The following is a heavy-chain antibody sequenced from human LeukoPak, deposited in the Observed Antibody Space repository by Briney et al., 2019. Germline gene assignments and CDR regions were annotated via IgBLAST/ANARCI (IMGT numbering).Heavy chain of an antibody. Sequence: NPSETLSLTFTVSGDSFSSHYWTSIRQSPVKGLEWIGDISNIGSTSYNPSLKSRVTISMDTSKNQFSLKLSSVTAADTAVYYCGRDALVGYFSYYYMDVWGKGTTVTVSS. CDR3: GRDALVGYFSYYYMDV. CDR2: ISNIGST. V-gene: IGHV4-59*11. D-gene: IGHD2-15*01. J-gene: IGHJ6*03. CDR1: GDSFSSHY.